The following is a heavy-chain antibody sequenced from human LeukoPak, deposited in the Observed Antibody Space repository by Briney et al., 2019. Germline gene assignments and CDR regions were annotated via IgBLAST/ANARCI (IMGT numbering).Heavy chain of an antibody. Sequence: GGSLRLSCAASGFIASSSYMSWVRQAPGKGLEWVSVIYSGGSTYYADSVKGRFTISRDNSKNTLYLQMNSLRAEDTAVYYCARDSDSSGYYRYFDYWGQGSLVTVSS. J-gene: IGHJ4*02. CDR1: GFIASSSY. V-gene: IGHV3-53*01. CDR2: IYSGGST. CDR3: ARDSDSSGYYRYFDY. D-gene: IGHD6-19*01.